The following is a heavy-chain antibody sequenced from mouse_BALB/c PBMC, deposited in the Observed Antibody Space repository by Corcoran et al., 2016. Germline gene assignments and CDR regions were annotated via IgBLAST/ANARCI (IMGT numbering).Heavy chain of an antibody. CDR3: ARRSGNYDYVWGSFRPRYYFDY. Sequence: VQLQQWGAGLLKPSETLSLTCAVYGGSFSGYYWSWIRQPPGKGLEWIGEINHSGSTNYNPSPKSRLTISVDTSKTQFSLKLSSVTAADTAVYYCARRSGNYDYVWGSFRPRYYFDYWGQGTLVTVSS. CDR2: INHSGST. J-gene: IGHJ2*01. V-gene: IGHV3-1*01. D-gene: IGHD2-4*01. CDR1: GGSFSGYY.